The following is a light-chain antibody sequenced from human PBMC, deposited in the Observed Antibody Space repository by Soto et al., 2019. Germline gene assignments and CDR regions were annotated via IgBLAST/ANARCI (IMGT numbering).Light chain of an antibody. J-gene: IGKJ4*01. CDR2: ATS. CDR3: QQAKSLPLT. Sequence: DIQMTQSPSSLSASVGDRVTITCRASQDISTYLAWYQQKPGRAPKVLIRATSTLQSGVPSRFSGRGSGTDFTLSISNLQPEDSPTYYCQQAKSLPLTFGGGTKVEIK. V-gene: IGKV1-12*01. CDR1: QDISTY.